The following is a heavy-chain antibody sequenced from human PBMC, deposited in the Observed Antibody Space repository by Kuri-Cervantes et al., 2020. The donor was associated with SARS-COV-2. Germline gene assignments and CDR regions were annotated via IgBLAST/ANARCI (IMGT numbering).Heavy chain of an antibody. V-gene: IGHV3-15*01. CDR3: ATGPLDD. CDR1: GFIFRNAW. J-gene: IGHJ4*01. CDR2: IYSESDAAQYAAPDGGTT. Sequence: GESLKISCAASGFIFRNAWMRWVRQAPGKGLEWVGRIYSESDAAQYAAPDGGTTSYAAPMKDRFIISRDDSKNTLFLQMNFLQTEDTAVYYCATGPLDDWGHGTLVTVSS.